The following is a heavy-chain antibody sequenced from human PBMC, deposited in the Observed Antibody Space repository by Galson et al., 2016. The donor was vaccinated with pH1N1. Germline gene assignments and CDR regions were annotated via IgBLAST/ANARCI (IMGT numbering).Heavy chain of an antibody. D-gene: IGHD5-12*01. Sequence: SLRLSCAASGFSLSSFWMTWVRQAPEKGLEWVANINEDGSKIYYVDSVKGRFTISRDNAKNSLYLQMNSLRAEDTAVYYCARSIVNIGAHGGQGSLGTVSS. V-gene: IGHV3-7*01. J-gene: IGHJ4*02. CDR3: ARSIVNIGAH. CDR1: GFSLSSFW. CDR2: INEDGSKI.